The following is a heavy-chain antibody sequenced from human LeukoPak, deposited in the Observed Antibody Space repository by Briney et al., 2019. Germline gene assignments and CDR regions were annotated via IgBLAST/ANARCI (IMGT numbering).Heavy chain of an antibody. CDR3: AREPAWPRLYYYYGMDV. CDR1: GGSIRSSYYY. CDR2: INHSGST. V-gene: IGHV4-39*07. J-gene: IGHJ6*02. Sequence: PSETLSLTCTVSGGSIRSSYYYWSWIRQPPGKGLEWIVEINHSGSTNYNPSLKSRVTISVDTSKNQFSLKLSSVTAADTAVYYCAREPAWPRLYYYYGMDVWGQGTTVTVSS.